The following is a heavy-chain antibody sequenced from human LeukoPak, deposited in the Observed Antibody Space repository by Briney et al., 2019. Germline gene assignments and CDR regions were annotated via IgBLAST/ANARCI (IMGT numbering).Heavy chain of an antibody. Sequence: ASVKVSCEASGYTFTSYYMHWVRQAPGQGLEWMGIINPSGGSTSYAQKFQGRVTMTRDMSTSTVYMELSSLRSEDTAVYYCARCGEIHYYYYYYMDVWGKGTTVTVSS. CDR1: GYTFTSYY. V-gene: IGHV1-46*01. CDR3: ARCGEIHYYYYYYMDV. D-gene: IGHD3-10*01. CDR2: INPSGGST. J-gene: IGHJ6*03.